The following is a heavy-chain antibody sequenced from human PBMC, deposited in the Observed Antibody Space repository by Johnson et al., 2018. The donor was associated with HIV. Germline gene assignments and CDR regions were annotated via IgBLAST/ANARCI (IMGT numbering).Heavy chain of an antibody. CDR2: ISYDGSNK. D-gene: IGHD3-22*01. Sequence: QMLLVESGGGVVRPGGSLRLSCAASGFTFDDYGMSWVRQGRGGGLEWVEGISYDGSNKYYADSVKGRFTISRDNSKNTLYLQMNSLRPEDTAVYYCARDRAIVVAYDAFDIWGQGTMVTVSS. CDR1: GFTFDDYG. J-gene: IGHJ3*02. V-gene: IGHV3-30*03. CDR3: ARDRAIVVAYDAFDI.